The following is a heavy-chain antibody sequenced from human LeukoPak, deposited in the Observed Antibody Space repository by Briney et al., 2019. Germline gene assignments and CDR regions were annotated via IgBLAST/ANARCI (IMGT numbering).Heavy chain of an antibody. J-gene: IGHJ4*02. D-gene: IGHD6-13*01. CDR1: GFTFSSYG. V-gene: IGHV3-30*18. CDR2: MSYDGSNK. Sequence: GGSLRLSCAASGFTFSSYGMPWVRQAPGKGLEWVAIMSYDGSNKYYADSVKGRFTISRDNSKNTLYLQMNSLRAEDTAVYYCAKDFIAAAGFFDYWGQGTLVTVSS. CDR3: AKDFIAAAGFFDY.